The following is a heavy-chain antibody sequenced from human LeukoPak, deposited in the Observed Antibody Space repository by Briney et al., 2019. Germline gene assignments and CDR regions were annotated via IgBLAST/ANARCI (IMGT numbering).Heavy chain of an antibody. V-gene: IGHV3-7*01. Sequence: GGSLRLSCAASGFTFSSYWMSWVRQAPGKGLEGVANIKQDGSEKYYVDSVKGRFTISRDNAKNSLYLQMNSLRAEDTAVYYCARVDYDSSGYLDYWGQGTLVTVSS. CDR1: GFTFSSYW. CDR3: ARVDYDSSGYLDY. D-gene: IGHD3-22*01. CDR2: IKQDGSEK. J-gene: IGHJ4*02.